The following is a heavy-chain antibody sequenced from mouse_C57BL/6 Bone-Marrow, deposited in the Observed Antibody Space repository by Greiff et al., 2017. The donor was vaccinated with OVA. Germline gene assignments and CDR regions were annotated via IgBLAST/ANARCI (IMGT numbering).Heavy chain of an antibody. V-gene: IGHV15-2*01. D-gene: IGHD1-1*01. CDR1: DSEVFPIAY. Sequence: VQLRESGSELRSPGSSVKLSCKDFDSEVFPIAYMSWVRQKPGHGFEWIGGILPSIGRTIYGEKFEDKATLDADTLSNTAYLELNSLTSEDSAIYYCARGTVVTYWYFDVWGTGTTVTVSS. CDR3: ARGTVVTYWYFDV. J-gene: IGHJ1*03. CDR2: ILPSIGRT.